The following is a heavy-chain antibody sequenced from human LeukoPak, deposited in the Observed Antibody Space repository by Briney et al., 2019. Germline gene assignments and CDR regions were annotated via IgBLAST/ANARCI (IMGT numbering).Heavy chain of an antibody. D-gene: IGHD5-12*01. V-gene: IGHV4-4*07. CDR2: FYSNGST. J-gene: IGHJ5*02. CDR3: AREARSGYEGFWSDP. Sequence: SETLSLTCTVSGGAIGSFWWSWIRQPAGKGLEWIGQFYSNGSTKYSPSLKSRVTMSVDTSHNQFFLKLNSVTAADTAVYYCAREARSGYEGFWSDPWGQGTVVTVSS. CDR1: GGAIGSFW.